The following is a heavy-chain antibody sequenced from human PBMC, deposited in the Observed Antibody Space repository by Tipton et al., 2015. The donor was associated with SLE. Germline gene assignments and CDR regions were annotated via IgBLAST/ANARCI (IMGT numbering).Heavy chain of an antibody. CDR3: ARGRTAAGRALNY. J-gene: IGHJ4*02. Sequence: TLSLTCTVSGYSISSGYYWGWIRQPPGKGLEWIGSIYHSGSTNYNPSLKSRVTISVDTSKNQFSLKLSSVTAADTAVYYCARGRTAAGRALNYWGQGTLVTVSS. D-gene: IGHD6-13*01. CDR2: IYHSGST. V-gene: IGHV4-38-2*02. CDR1: GYSISSGYY.